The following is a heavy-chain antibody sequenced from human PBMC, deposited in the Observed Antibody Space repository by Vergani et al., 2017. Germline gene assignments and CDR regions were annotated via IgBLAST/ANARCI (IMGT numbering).Heavy chain of an antibody. D-gene: IGHD1-1*01. CDR3: SRGLIQLERDMDV. V-gene: IGHV3-11*01. CDR2: ISSSGSTL. CDR1: GFTFSDYY. J-gene: IGHJ6*03. Sequence: QVQLVESGGGLVKPGGSLRLSCAASGFTFSDYYMSWIRQAPGKGLEWVSYISSSGSTLYYADSVKGRFNISRENAKNSLYLQMNSLRAEDPAVYYCSRGLIQLERDMDVWGKGTTVTVSS.